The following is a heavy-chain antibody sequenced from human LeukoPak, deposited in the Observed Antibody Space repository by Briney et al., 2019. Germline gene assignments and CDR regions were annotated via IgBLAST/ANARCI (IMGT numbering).Heavy chain of an antibody. D-gene: IGHD3-3*01. Sequence: SETLSLTCTVSGYSISSGYYWGWIRPPPGKGLEWIGSIYHSGSTYYNPSLKSRVTISVDSSKNQFSLKLSSVTAAGTAVYYCARGANPGVADYWGQGTLVTVSS. CDR1: GYSISSGYY. CDR3: ARGANPGVADY. CDR2: IYHSGST. V-gene: IGHV4-38-2*02. J-gene: IGHJ4*02.